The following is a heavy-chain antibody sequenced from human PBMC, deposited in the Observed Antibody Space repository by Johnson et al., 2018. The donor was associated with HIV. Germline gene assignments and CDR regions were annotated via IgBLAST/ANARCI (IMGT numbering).Heavy chain of an antibody. CDR1: GFTFDDYG. CDR2: INWNGGST. V-gene: IGHV3-20*04. CDR3: ARDATNFLDSSGVRDDAFDI. D-gene: IGHD3-22*01. J-gene: IGHJ3*02. Sequence: MQLVESGGGLVQPGGSLRLSCAASGFTFDDYGMSWVRQAPGKGLEWVSGINWNGGSTGYADSVKGRFTISRDNAKNSLYLQMNSLRAEDKAVYFCARDATNFLDSSGVRDDAFDIWGPGTMVTVSS.